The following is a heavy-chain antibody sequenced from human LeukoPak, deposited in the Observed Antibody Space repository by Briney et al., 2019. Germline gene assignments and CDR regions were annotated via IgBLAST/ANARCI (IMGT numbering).Heavy chain of an antibody. CDR1: GGTFSSYA. CDR2: IIPIFGTA. Sequence: ASVKVSCKASGGTFSSYAISWVRQAPGQGLEWMGGIIPIFGTANYAQKFQGRVTITTDESTSTACMELSSLRSEDTAVYYCGRDRGGVVTAIPHYGMDVWGQGTTVTVSS. J-gene: IGHJ6*02. D-gene: IGHD2-21*02. V-gene: IGHV1-69*05. CDR3: GRDRGGVVTAIPHYGMDV.